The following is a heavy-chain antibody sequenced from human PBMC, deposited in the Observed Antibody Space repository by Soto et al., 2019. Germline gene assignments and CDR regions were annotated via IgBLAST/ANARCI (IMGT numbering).Heavy chain of an antibody. V-gene: IGHV3-30-3*01. CDR3: SRSDY. CDR1: GFTFSSYA. J-gene: IGHJ4*02. Sequence: QVQLVESGGGVVQPGRSLRLSCAASGFTFSSYAMHWVRQAPGKGLEWVAVISYDGGNKYYADSVKGRFTISRDNSKNTLYLQMNSLRAEDTAVYYCSRSDYWGQGTLVTVSS. CDR2: ISYDGGNK.